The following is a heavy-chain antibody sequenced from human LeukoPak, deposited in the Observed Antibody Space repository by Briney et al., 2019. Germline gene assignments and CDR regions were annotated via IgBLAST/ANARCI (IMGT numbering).Heavy chain of an antibody. V-gene: IGHV4-38-2*02. Sequence: SPSETLSLTCTVSGYSISSGYYWGWIRQPPGKGLEWIGSIYHSGSTYYNPSLKSRVTISVDTSKNQFSLKLSSVTAADTAVYYCARATIAVAGTEAYLYYFDYWGQGTLVTVSS. CDR3: ARATIAVAGTEAYLYYFDY. CDR2: IYHSGST. J-gene: IGHJ4*02. CDR1: GYSISSGYY. D-gene: IGHD6-19*01.